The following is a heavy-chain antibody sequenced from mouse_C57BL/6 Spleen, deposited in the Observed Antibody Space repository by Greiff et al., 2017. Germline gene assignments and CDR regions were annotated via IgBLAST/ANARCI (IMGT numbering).Heavy chain of an antibody. D-gene: IGHD1-2*01. CDR2: IYPGDGDT. Sequence: VQLQESGAELVKPGASVKISCKASGYAFSSYWMNWVKQRPGKGLEWIGQIYPGDGDTNYNGKFKGKATLTADKSSSTAYMQLSSLTSEDSAVYCCARSGTTANYYAMDYWGQGTSVTVSS. V-gene: IGHV1-80*01. CDR3: ARSGTTANYYAMDY. J-gene: IGHJ4*01. CDR1: GYAFSSYW.